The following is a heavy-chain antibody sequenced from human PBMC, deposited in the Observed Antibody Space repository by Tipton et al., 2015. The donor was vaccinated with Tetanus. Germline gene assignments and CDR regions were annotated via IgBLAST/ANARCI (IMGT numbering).Heavy chain of an antibody. J-gene: IGHJ4*02. CDR3: ARERLGPVTGTRYFFDH. Sequence: TLSLTCTVSRASMNCYFWTWIRQPAGKGLEWIGRIYPSGSTDYNPSLKSRVTMSVDTSKNQCSLTPTSVTAADTAVYYCARERLGPVTGTRYFFDHWGPGTLVLVSS. V-gene: IGHV4-4*07. D-gene: IGHD6-19*01. CDR1: RASMNCYF. CDR2: IYPSGST.